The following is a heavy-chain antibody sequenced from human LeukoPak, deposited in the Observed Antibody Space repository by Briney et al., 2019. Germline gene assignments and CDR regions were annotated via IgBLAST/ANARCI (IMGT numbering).Heavy chain of an antibody. V-gene: IGHV6-1*01. D-gene: IGHD3-10*01. Sequence: SQTLSLTCAISGDSVSSTTTAWNWIRQSPSRGLEWLGRTYYTSKWITDYAVSVKSRITINPDTSKNQFSLQLNSVTPEDTAVYYCARVSGGLNCFDPWGQGTLVTVSS. J-gene: IGHJ5*02. CDR1: GDSVSSTTTA. CDR2: TYYTSKWIT. CDR3: ARVSGGLNCFDP.